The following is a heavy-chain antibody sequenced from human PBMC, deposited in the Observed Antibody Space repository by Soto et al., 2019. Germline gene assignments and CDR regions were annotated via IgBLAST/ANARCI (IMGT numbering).Heavy chain of an antibody. J-gene: IGHJ4*02. CDR1: GGTFSSYA. CDR2: IIPIFGTA. CDR3: ARASTYYYDSSGYNFDY. Sequence: SVKVSCKASGGTFSSYAISWVRQAPGQGLEWMGGIIPIFGTANYAQKFQGRVTITADESTSTAYMELSSLRSEDTAVYYCARASTYYYDSSGYNFDYWGQGTLVTVSS. D-gene: IGHD3-22*01. V-gene: IGHV1-69*13.